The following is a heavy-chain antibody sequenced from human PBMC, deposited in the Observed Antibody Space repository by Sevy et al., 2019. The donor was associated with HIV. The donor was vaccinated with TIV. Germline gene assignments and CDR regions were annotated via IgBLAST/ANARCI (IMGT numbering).Heavy chain of an antibody. CDR3: ASDGHVLLWFREFEAEGREDYGMDV. D-gene: IGHD3-10*01. Sequence: ASVKVSCKASGYTFTSYGMSWVRQAPGQGLEWMGWISAYNGNTNYAQMLQGRVTMTTDTSTSTAYMELRGMRSDDTAVYYCASDGHVLLWFREFEAEGREDYGMDVWGQGATVTVSS. J-gene: IGHJ6*02. V-gene: IGHV1-18*01. CDR2: ISAYNGNT. CDR1: GYTFTSYG.